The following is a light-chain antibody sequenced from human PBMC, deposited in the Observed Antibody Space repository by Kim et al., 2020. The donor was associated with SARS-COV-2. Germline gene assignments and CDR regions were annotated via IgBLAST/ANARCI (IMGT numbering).Light chain of an antibody. CDR2: AAS. J-gene: IGKJ4*01. Sequence: ASVGDRVTIPCRASQSISTYLHWYQQKPGKAPKLLIYAASSLQSGVPSRFSGSGSGTDFTLTINSLQPEDFATYYCQQSYNSPLTFGGGTKVDIK. CDR1: QSISTY. V-gene: IGKV1-39*01. CDR3: QQSYNSPLT.